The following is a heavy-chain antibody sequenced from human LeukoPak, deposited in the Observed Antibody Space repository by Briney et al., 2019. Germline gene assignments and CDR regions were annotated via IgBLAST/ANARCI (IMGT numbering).Heavy chain of an antibody. CDR1: GFTFDDYA. CDR2: INWNSGSK. Sequence: PGGSLRLSCAASGFTFDDYAIHWVRQAPGKGLEWVSGINWNSGSKHYAGSVKGRFTISRDNAKNSLYVQMNSLRAEDTAVYYCARLRGLYSDTNRYQTALDCWGQGTLVTVSS. CDR3: ARLRGLYSDTNRYQTALDC. D-gene: IGHD1-26*01. J-gene: IGHJ4*02. V-gene: IGHV3-9*01.